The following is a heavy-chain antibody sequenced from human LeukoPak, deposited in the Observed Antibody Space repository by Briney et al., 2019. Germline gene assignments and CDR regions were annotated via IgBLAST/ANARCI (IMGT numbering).Heavy chain of an antibody. CDR3: ARGSRAANYYDSSGYYSS. D-gene: IGHD3-22*01. Sequence: GASVKVSCKASGYTFTGYYMHWVRQAPGQGLEWMGWINPNSGGTNYAQKFQGRVTMTRVTSISTAYMELSRLRSDDTAVYYCARGSRAANYYDSSGYYSSWGQGTLVTVSS. J-gene: IGHJ4*02. V-gene: IGHV1-2*02. CDR2: INPNSGGT. CDR1: GYTFTGYY.